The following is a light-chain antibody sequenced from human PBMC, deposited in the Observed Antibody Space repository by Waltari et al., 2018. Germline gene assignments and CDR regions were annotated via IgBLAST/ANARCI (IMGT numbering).Light chain of an antibody. CDR2: DVS. CDR1: SSDIGGYNY. V-gene: IGLV2-14*03. CDR3: SSYTSSGTPWV. J-gene: IGLJ3*02. Sequence: QSALTQPASVSGSPGQSLTISCTGTSSDIGGYNYVSWYQEHPGRAPKLMIFDVSDRPSGVSNRFSGSKSGNTASLTISGLQADDEADYYCSSYTSSGTPWVFGGGTKLTVL.